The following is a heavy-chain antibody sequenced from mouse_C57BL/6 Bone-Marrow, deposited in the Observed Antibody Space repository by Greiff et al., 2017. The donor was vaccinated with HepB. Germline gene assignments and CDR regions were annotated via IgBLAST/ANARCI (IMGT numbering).Heavy chain of an antibody. CDR2: ISDGGSYT. D-gene: IGHD1-1*01. CDR3: ARDHLYDSYAMDY. J-gene: IGHJ4*01. CDR1: GFTFSSYA. Sequence: DVHLVESGGGLVKPGGSLKLSCAASGFTFSSYAMSWVRQTPEKRLEWVETISDGGSYTYYPDNVKGRFTISRDNAKNNLYLQMSHLKSEDTAMYYCARDHLYDSYAMDYWGQGTSVTVSS. V-gene: IGHV5-4*01.